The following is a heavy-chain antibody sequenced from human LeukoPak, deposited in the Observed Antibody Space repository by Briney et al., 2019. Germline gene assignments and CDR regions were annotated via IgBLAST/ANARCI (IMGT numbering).Heavy chain of an antibody. CDR2: ISGSGYST. D-gene: IGHD5-12*01. V-gene: IGHV3-23*01. Sequence: LTGGSLRLSCAASGFTFSSYAMSWVRQAPWKGLEWVSAISGSGYSTYYADSVKGRFTISRDNSKNTLYLQMNSLRAEDTAVYYCAKEAGYSGYDYPDYWGQGTLVTVSS. J-gene: IGHJ4*02. CDR1: GFTFSSYA. CDR3: AKEAGYSGYDYPDY.